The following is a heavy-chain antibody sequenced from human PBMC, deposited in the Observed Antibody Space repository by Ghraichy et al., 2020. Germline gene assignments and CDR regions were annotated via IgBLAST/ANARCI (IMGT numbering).Heavy chain of an antibody. V-gene: IGHV3-9*01. CDR1: GFTFDDYA. Sequence: GGSLRLSCAASGFTFDDYAMHWVRQAPGKGLEWVSGISWNSGSIGYADSVKGRFTISRDNAKNSLYLQMNRLRAEDTALYYCAIETNLNYFDYWGQGTLVTVSS. CDR3: AIETNLNYFDY. J-gene: IGHJ4*02. CDR2: ISWNSGSI.